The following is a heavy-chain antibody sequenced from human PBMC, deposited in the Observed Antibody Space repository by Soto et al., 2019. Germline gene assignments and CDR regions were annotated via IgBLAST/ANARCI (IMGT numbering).Heavy chain of an antibody. V-gene: IGHV3-48*02. Sequence: GGSLRLSCAASEFTFSTYSMNWVRQAPGEGLEWISYISSTGSNIYYADSVKGRFTISRDNARNSLYLQMNSLRDEDTAVYYCARDSCRNTSCAANYWGQGTLVTVSS. CDR1: EFTFSTYS. D-gene: IGHD2-2*01. J-gene: IGHJ4*02. CDR3: ARDSCRNTSCAANY. CDR2: ISSTGSNI.